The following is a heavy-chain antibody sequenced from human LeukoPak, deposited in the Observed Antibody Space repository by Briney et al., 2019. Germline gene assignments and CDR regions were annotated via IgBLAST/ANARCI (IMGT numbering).Heavy chain of an antibody. CDR3: ARELPLTIFGVANGMDV. CDR2: FKSSSYI. V-gene: IGHV3-21*01. J-gene: IGHJ6*02. Sequence: GGSLRLSCAASGFAFSSYDMNWVRQAPGKGLEWVSCFKSSSYIYYADSVRGRFTISRDNAKNSLYLQMNSLRAEDTAVYYCARELPLTIFGVANGMDVWGQGTTVIVSS. D-gene: IGHD3-3*01. CDR1: GFAFSSYD.